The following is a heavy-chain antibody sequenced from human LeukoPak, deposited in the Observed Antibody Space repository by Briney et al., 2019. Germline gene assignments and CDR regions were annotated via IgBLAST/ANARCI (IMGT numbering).Heavy chain of an antibody. Sequence: GASVKVSCKASGYTFTDYYMHWVRQAPGQGLEWMGWINPSSGGTNYAQKFQGRVTVTRDTSISTAYMDLSRLRSDDTAVYYCARISAAAGTFGWGQGTLVTVSS. CDR1: GYTFTDYY. J-gene: IGHJ4*02. V-gene: IGHV1-2*02. CDR3: ARISAAAGTFG. D-gene: IGHD6-13*01. CDR2: INPSSGGT.